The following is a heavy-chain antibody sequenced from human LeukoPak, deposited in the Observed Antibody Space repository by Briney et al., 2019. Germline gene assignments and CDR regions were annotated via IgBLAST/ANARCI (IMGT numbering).Heavy chain of an antibody. J-gene: IGHJ3*02. Sequence: SETLSLTCTVSGGSISSSSYYWGWIRQPPGKELEWIGSIYYSGSTYYNPSLKSRVTISVDMSKNQFSLKLSSVTAADTAVYYCAKATDGYSSSWEDDAFDIWGQGTMVTVSS. CDR1: GGSISSSSYY. CDR3: AKATDGYSSSWEDDAFDI. V-gene: IGHV4-39*07. D-gene: IGHD6-13*01. CDR2: IYYSGST.